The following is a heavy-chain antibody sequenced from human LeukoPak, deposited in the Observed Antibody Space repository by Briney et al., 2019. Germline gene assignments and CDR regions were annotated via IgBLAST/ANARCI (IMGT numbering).Heavy chain of an antibody. V-gene: IGHV1-2*02. CDR3: ARSDWNYGEIDY. D-gene: IGHD1-7*01. Sequence: ASVKVSCKASGYTFTGYYMHWVRQAPGQGLEWMGWINPNSGGTNYAQKFQGRVTMTRDTSISTAYMELSRLRSDDTAVYYCARSDWNYGEIDYWGQGTLVTVSS. CDR2: INPNSGGT. CDR1: GYTFTGYY. J-gene: IGHJ4*02.